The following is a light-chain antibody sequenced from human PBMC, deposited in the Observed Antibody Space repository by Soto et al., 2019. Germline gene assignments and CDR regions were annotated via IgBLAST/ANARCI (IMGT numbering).Light chain of an antibody. Sequence: DIQMTQSPSTLPASVGDRVTITCRASQGIDRWLAWYQQRPGKAPKIPIYHASSLETGVPSRFSGSGSVTEFTLTISSLQPDDVATYYCQHYNSYGTFGQGTKVDIK. CDR2: HAS. CDR3: QHYNSYGT. CDR1: QGIDRW. V-gene: IGKV1-5*01. J-gene: IGKJ1*01.